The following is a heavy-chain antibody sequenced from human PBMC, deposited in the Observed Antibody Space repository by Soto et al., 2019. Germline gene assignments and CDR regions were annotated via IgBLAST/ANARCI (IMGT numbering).Heavy chain of an antibody. D-gene: IGHD2-2*01. V-gene: IGHV1-3*01. J-gene: IGHJ5*02. CDR2: INAGNGNT. CDR3: ARDSGGYCSSTSCLYFVANWFDP. CDR1: GYTFTTYG. Sequence: ASVKVSCKASGYTFTTYGIHWVRQAPGQRLEWMGWINAGNGNTKYSQKFQGRVTITTDTSTSTAYMELRSLRSDDTAVYYCARDSGGYCSSTSCLYFVANWFDPWGQGTLVTVSS.